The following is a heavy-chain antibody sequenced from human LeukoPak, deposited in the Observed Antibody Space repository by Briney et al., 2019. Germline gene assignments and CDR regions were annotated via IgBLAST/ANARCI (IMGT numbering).Heavy chain of an antibody. CDR1: GFTFSSYS. V-gene: IGHV3-21*01. D-gene: IGHD2-15*01. CDR3: ARDSPGYCSGGSCYGLDY. Sequence: GGSLRLSCAASGFTFSSYSMNWVRQAPGKGLEWVSSISSSSSYIYYADSVKGRFTISRDNAKNSLYLQMNSLRAEDTAVYYCARDSPGYCSGGSCYGLDYWGQGTWSPSPQ. J-gene: IGHJ4*02. CDR2: ISSSSSYI.